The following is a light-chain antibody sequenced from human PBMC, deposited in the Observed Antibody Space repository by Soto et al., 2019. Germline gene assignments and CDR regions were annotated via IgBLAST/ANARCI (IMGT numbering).Light chain of an antibody. CDR2: GAS. CDR3: QQYSNWAFT. J-gene: IGKJ5*01. Sequence: EIVLTQSPGTLSLSPGERATLSCRASQSISRNYLAWYQQKAGQAPRLLIYGASSRATGIPDRFSGSGSGTDFTLTISSLEPEDFAVYYCQQYSNWAFTFGQGTRLEIK. CDR1: QSISRNY. V-gene: IGKV3-20*01.